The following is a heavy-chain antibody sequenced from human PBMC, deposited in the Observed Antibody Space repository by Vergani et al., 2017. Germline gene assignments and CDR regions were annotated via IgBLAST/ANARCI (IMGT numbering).Heavy chain of an antibody. CDR3: ARKFGPDWYFDL. V-gene: IGHV4-34*01. CDR1: GGSFSGYS. CDR2: INHSGST. Sequence: QVQLQQWGAGLLKPSETLSLTCVVYGGSFSGYSWSWIRQPPGKGLEWIGEINHSGSTNYNPSLKSRVTISVDTSKNQFSLKLSSVTAADTAVYYCARKFGPDWYFDLWGRGTLVTVSS. J-gene: IGHJ2*01. D-gene: IGHD3-10*01.